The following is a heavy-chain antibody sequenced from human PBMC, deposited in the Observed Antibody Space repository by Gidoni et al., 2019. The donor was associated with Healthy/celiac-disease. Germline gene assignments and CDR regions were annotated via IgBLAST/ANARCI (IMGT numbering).Heavy chain of an antibody. CDR3: ARGYLLGTYYFDY. J-gene: IGHJ4*02. CDR1: GGNVSSYA. V-gene: IGHV1-69*01. D-gene: IGHD1-26*01. CDR2: IIPIFGTA. Sequence: QVQLVQSGAEVKKPGYSVKVSCKDSGGNVSSYAISGVRQAPGQGLEWMGGIIPIFGTANYAQTFQGRVTITADESTSTAYMELSSLRSEDTAVYYCARGYLLGTYYFDYWGQGTLVTVSS.